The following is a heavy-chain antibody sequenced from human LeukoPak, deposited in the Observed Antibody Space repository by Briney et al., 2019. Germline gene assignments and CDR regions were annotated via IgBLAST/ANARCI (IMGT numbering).Heavy chain of an antibody. D-gene: IGHD6-13*01. CDR1: GFTFINYA. CDR3: AKSSYGSSWYGDY. V-gene: IGHV3-23*01. J-gene: IGHJ4*02. Sequence: GGSLRLSCAASGFTFINYAMSWVRQAPGKGLGWVSAISVSGSTYYSDSVKGRFTISRDNSKNTLYLEMNSLRAEDTAVYYCAKSSYGSSWYGDYWGQGALVTVSS. CDR2: ISVSGST.